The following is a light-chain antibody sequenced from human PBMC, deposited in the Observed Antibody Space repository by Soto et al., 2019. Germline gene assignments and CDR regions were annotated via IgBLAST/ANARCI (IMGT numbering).Light chain of an antibody. J-gene: IGKJ1*01. CDR1: QDISNY. CDR3: QKYTSAPPWT. V-gene: IGKV1-27*01. Sequence: DIQMTQSPSSLSASVGDRVTITCRATQDISNYLAWYQQKPGKVPNLLIYAASTLQSGVPARFSGSGSGTDFTLTISSLHPEDVATYYCQKYTSAPPWTFGQGTKVEI. CDR2: AAS.